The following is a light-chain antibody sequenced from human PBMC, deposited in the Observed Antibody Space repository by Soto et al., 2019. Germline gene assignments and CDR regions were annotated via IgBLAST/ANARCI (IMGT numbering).Light chain of an antibody. CDR2: GAS. V-gene: IGKV3-20*01. J-gene: IGKJ1*01. CDR3: QQYGGSPWT. CDR1: QSVTNNY. Sequence: EIVLTQSPGTLSMSQGERATLSCRASQSVTNNYLAWYQHKPGHAPRILIYGASSRATGIPDRFSGSGSGTDFTLTISRLEPEDFAVYFCQQYGGSPWTFGQGTKVEIK.